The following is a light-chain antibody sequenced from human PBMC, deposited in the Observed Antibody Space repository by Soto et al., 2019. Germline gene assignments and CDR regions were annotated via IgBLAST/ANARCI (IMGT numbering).Light chain of an antibody. CDR1: QNIDKW. J-gene: IGKJ1*01. V-gene: IGKV1-5*01. Sequence: DIQMTQSPSTLSASVGDRVSITCRASQNIDKWLAWYQQKPQKAPKLLIFDASTLESGVPSRFSGSGSGTEFTLTISSLQPDDFATYYCQQYNTYQGTFGPGTMVDIK. CDR2: DAS. CDR3: QQYNTYQGT.